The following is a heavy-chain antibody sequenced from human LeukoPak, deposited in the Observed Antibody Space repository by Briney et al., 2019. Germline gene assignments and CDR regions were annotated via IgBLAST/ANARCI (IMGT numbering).Heavy chain of an antibody. CDR2: ISSSSSYI. D-gene: IGHD6-19*01. J-gene: IGHJ6*02. CDR3: ARVSGYSSGLCLDV. V-gene: IGHV3-21*01. CDR1: GFTFSSYS. Sequence: GGSLGLSCAASGFTFSSYSMNWVRQAPGKGLEWVSSISSSSSYIYYADSVKGRFTISRDNAKNSLYLQMNSLRAEDTAVYYCARVSGYSSGLCLDVWGQGTTVTVSS.